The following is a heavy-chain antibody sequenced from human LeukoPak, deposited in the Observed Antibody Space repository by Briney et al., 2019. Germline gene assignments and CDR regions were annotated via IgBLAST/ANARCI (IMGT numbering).Heavy chain of an antibody. CDR3: TTGVVGATIPLDY. D-gene: IGHD1-26*01. Sequence: PGGSLRLSCAASGFTFSNAWMSWVRQAPGKGLEWVGRIKSKTDGGTTDYAAPVKGRFTISRDDSKNTLYLQMNSLKTEDTAVYYCTTGVVGATIPLDYWGQGTVVTVSS. CDR1: GFTFSNAW. J-gene: IGHJ4*02. V-gene: IGHV3-15*01. CDR2: IKSKTDGGTT.